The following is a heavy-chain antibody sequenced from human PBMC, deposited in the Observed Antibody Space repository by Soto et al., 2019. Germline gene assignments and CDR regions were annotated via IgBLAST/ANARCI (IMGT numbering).Heavy chain of an antibody. CDR3: AREGYYDSRGYPYGIDV. V-gene: IGHV3-30-3*01. CDR2: ISFDGSNE. D-gene: IGHD3-22*01. CDR1: GFSFSDYV. J-gene: IGHJ6*02. Sequence: QVQMVESGGGVVQPGRSLRLSCAASGFSFSDYVVHWVRQAPGRGLEWMAFISFDGSNEYYADFVKGRFTISRDNSRNMVYLQVNSLRRDDTAVYFCAREGYYDSRGYPYGIDVWGQGTTVTISS.